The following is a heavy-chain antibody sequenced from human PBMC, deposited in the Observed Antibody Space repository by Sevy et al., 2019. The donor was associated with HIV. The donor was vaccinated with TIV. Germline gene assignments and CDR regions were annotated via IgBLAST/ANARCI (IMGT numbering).Heavy chain of an antibody. J-gene: IGHJ4*02. CDR1: GFTFGDYD. D-gene: IGHD6-25*01. Sequence: GGSLRLSCTTFGFTFGDYDINWVRQAPGKGLEWVAFLKNKANGGTVDYAASVKGRFTISRDDSKSIAYLQMNDLKTEDTAVYYCTRWKAAQSIFDYWGQGALVTVSS. CDR3: TRWKAAQSIFDY. CDR2: LKNKANGGTV. V-gene: IGHV3-49*04.